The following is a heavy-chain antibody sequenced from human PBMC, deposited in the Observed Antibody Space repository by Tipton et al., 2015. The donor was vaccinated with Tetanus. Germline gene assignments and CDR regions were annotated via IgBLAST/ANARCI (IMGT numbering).Heavy chain of an antibody. D-gene: IGHD6-13*01. J-gene: IGHJ4*02. V-gene: IGHV4-59*01. Sequence: GLVKPSETLSLTCTVSGDSISGDYWSWIRQPPGKGLEWIGYIHYSGNPNYNPSLKSRVTISVDTSRNQFSFSLKLSSVTVADTAVYYCARGWGSSWYYFDYWGQGILVTVSS. CDR3: ARGWGSSWYYFDY. CDR1: GDSISGDY. CDR2: IHYSGNP.